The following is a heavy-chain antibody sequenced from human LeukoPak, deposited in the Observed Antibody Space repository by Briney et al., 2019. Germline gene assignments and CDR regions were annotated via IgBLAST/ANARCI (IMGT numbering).Heavy chain of an antibody. D-gene: IGHD3-22*01. CDR2: ISSSSSYI. Sequence: PGGSLRLSGAASGFTFSSYSMNWVRQAPGKGLEWVSSISSSSSYIYYADSVKGRFTISRDNAKNSLYLQMNSLRAEDTAVYYCASPRDYYDSSGYYFDYWGQGTLVTVSS. CDR3: ASPRDYYDSSGYYFDY. CDR1: GFTFSSYS. J-gene: IGHJ4*02. V-gene: IGHV3-21*01.